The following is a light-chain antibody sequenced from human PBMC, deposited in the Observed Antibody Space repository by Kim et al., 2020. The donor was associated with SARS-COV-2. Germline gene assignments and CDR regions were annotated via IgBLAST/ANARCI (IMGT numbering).Light chain of an antibody. CDR2: DAS. CDR3: QQCSNWPIT. J-gene: IGKJ5*01. V-gene: IGKV3-11*01. Sequence: LFPGERATLSCRASQSVSSYLAWYQQKPGQAPRLLIYDASNRATGIPARFSGSGSGTDFTLTISSLEPEEIAVYYCQQCSNWPITFGQGTRLGIK. CDR1: QSVSSY.